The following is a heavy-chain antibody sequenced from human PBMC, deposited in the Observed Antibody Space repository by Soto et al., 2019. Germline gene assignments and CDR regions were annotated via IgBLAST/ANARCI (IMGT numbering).Heavy chain of an antibody. Sequence: ASVKVSCKASGYTFTSYYMHWVRQAPGQGLEWMGIINPSGGSTSYAQKFQGRVTMTRDTSTSTVYMELSSLRSEDTAVYYCARGQPGIAVAGSAFDIWGQGTMVTVSS. V-gene: IGHV1-46*01. D-gene: IGHD6-19*01. CDR3: ARGQPGIAVAGSAFDI. J-gene: IGHJ3*02. CDR1: GYTFTSYY. CDR2: INPSGGST.